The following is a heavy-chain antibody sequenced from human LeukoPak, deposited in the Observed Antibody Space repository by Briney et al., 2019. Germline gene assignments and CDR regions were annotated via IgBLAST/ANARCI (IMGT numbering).Heavy chain of an antibody. J-gene: IGHJ4*02. Sequence: GSSVKVSCMASGGTFSSYAISWVRQAPGQGLGWMGRIIPIFGTANYAQKFQGRVTITTDESTSAAYMELSSLRSEATAVYYCARSVIVGATTLFDYWGQGTLVTVSS. V-gene: IGHV1-69*05. D-gene: IGHD1-26*01. CDR3: ARSVIVGATTLFDY. CDR1: GGTFSSYA. CDR2: IIPIFGTA.